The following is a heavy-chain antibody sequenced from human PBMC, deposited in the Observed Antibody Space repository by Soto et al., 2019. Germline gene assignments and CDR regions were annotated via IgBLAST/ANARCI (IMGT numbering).Heavy chain of an antibody. CDR2: IHYNGNT. CDR3: ARLGGHCSSSSCFGFYVMDV. CDR1: GDSISAYS. Sequence: SETLSLTCTVSGDSISAYSWSWVRQPPGKGLEWIGNIHYNGNTHYNPSLKSRVTISVDTSKNQFSLILTSVTAADTAVYYCARLGGHCSSSSCFGFYVMDVWGQGTTVTVS. J-gene: IGHJ6*02. V-gene: IGHV4-59*08. D-gene: IGHD2-2*01.